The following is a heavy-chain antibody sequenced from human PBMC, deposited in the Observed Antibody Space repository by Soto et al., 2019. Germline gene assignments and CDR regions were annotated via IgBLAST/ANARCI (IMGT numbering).Heavy chain of an antibody. Sequence: ASVKVSCKASGYTFTGYYMHWVRQAPGQGLEWMGWINPNSGRTNYAQKFQGRVTMTRDTSISTAYMELSRLRSDDTAVYYCATTGALDAFDIWGQGTMVTVSS. V-gene: IGHV1-2*02. CDR3: ATTGALDAFDI. J-gene: IGHJ3*02. CDR2: INPNSGRT. D-gene: IGHD7-27*01. CDR1: GYTFTGYY.